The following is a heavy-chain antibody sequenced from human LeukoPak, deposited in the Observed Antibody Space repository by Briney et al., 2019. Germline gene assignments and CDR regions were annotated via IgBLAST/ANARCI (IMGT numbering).Heavy chain of an antibody. J-gene: IGHJ4*02. CDR2: IYNIGSV. Sequence: PSETLSLTCTVSGASTDRRVSTNSYYWSWIRQFPGKGLERIGNIYNIGSVTYKPSLRSRVTMSIDMSKKQLSLRLTSVTAADTAVYFCATNSSGSALDYWGQGILVTVSS. CDR1: GASTDRRVSTNSYY. CDR3: ATNSSGSALDY. V-gene: IGHV4-61*05. D-gene: IGHD3-22*01.